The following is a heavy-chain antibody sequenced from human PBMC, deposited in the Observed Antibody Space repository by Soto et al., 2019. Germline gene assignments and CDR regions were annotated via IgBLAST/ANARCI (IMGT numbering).Heavy chain of an antibody. CDR1: GFSLTTSGVG. J-gene: IGHJ5*02. V-gene: IGHV2-5*02. Sequence: QITLKESGPTLVKSTQTLTLTCTFSGFSLTTSGVGVGWIRQPPGKALEWLALIYWDDDKRYSPSLKSRLTIPKASSKNQVVLMMTNMDPVDTATYYCAPSLGEDWFDPWGQGTLVTVSS. CDR2: IYWDDDK. CDR3: APSLGEDWFDP. D-gene: IGHD3-16*01.